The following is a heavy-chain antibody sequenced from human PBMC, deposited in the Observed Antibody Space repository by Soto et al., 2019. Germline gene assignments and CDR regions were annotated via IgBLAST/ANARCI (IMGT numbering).Heavy chain of an antibody. V-gene: IGHV4-34*01. CDR1: GGSFSGYY. J-gene: IGHJ4*02. CDR3: ARGQKTLPYDY. CDR2: INHSGST. Sequence: SETLSLTCAVYGGSFSGYYWSWIRQPPGKGLEWIGEINHSGSTNYNPSLKSRVTISVDTSKNQFSLKLSSVTAADTAVYYCARGQKTLPYDYWGQGTLVTVSS.